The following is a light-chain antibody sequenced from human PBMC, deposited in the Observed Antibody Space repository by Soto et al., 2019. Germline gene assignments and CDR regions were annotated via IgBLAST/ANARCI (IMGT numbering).Light chain of an antibody. CDR1: QSVSSN. Sequence: EIMMTQSPATLSVSPGERATLSCRAGQSVSSNLAWYQQKPGQAPRLLIYGASTRATGIPARFSGSGSGTEFTLTISSLQSEDFAVYYCQQYNNWPPGKYTFGQGTKLEIK. V-gene: IGKV3-15*01. CDR2: GAS. J-gene: IGKJ2*01. CDR3: QQYNNWPPGKYT.